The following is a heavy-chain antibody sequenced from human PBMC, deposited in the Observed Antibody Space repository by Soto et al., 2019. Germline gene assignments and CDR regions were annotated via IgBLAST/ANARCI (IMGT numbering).Heavy chain of an antibody. CDR1: GFTFSNAW. CDR3: ATGPHSSWYFYND. Sequence: GESLKISCAASGFTFSNAWMSWVRQAPGKGLEWVGRIKKKTEGGTPDCAAPVKGRFNISRDDSKNTLYLHMSSLKTEDTAVYFCATGPHSSWYFYNDWGPGTLVTVSS. J-gene: IGHJ4*02. CDR2: IKKKTEGGTP. V-gene: IGHV3-15*07. D-gene: IGHD6-13*01.